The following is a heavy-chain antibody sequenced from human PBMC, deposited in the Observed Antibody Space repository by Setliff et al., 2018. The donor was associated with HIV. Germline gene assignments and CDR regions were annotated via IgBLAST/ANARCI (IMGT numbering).Heavy chain of an antibody. D-gene: IGHD3-22*01. CDR3: ARGLYYDSSGYYDYYYYYMDV. CDR1: GGSFSGYY. CDR2: INHSGST. V-gene: IGHV4-34*01. J-gene: IGHJ6*03. Sequence: PSETLSLTCAVYGGSFSGYYWSWIRQPPGKGLEWIGEINHSGSTNYNPSLKSRVTISVDTSKNQFSLKLSSVTAADTAVYYCARGLYYDSSGYYDYYYYYMDVWGKGTTVTV.